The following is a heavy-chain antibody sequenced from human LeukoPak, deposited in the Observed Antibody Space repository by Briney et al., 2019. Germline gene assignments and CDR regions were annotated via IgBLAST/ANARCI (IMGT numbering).Heavy chain of an antibody. CDR3: ARTVCSGGSCYFSPQHMFDY. J-gene: IGHJ4*02. CDR1: GGTFSSYA. V-gene: IGHV1-69*04. Sequence: SVKVSCRASGGTFSSYAISWVRQAPGQGLEWMGRIIPILGIANYAQKFQGRVTITADKSTSTAYMELSSLRSEDTAVYYCARTVCSGGSCYFSPQHMFDYWGQGTLVTVSS. D-gene: IGHD2-15*01. CDR2: IIPILGIA.